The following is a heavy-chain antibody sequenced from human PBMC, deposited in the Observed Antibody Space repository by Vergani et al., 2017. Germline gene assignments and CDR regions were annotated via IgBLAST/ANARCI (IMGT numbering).Heavy chain of an antibody. CDR2: ISGNNDDV. Sequence: VQLVESGGGVVQPGRSLRLSCVASGFTFSHYSMNWVRQAPGKGMEWVSSISGNNDDVYYADSVKGRFTISRDNAKNSLYLDMSSLRAEDTAVYYCVRDVRVSRTWVQGTLVAVSS. J-gene: IGHJ3*01. V-gene: IGHV3-21*02. CDR3: VRDVRVSRT. CDR1: GFTFSHYS.